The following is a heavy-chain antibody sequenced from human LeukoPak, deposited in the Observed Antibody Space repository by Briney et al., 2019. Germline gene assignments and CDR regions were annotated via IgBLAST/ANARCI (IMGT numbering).Heavy chain of an antibody. V-gene: IGHV4-38-2*02. CDR1: GYSISSGYY. J-gene: IGHJ4*02. CDR3: ARDIVVVPAAQDY. CDR2: IYHSGST. D-gene: IGHD2-2*01. Sequence: SETLSLTCAVSGYSISSGYYWGWIRQPPGKGLEWIGSIYHSGSTYYNPSLKSRVTISVDTSKNQFSLKLSSVTAADTAVYYCARDIVVVPAAQDYWGQGTLATVSS.